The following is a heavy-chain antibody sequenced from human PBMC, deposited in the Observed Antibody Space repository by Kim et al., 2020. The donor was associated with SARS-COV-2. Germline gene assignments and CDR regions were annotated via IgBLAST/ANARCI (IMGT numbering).Heavy chain of an antibody. V-gene: IGHV3-7*01. CDR2: IKQDGSEK. Sequence: GGSLRLSCTASGFSFSRYWMSWVRQAPGKGPEWVANIKQDGSEKQYVDSVVGRSAVSRDNAKNSLFLQMNTLRAEDTAIYYCAREDGYNTFDLWGQGTLVTVSS. J-gene: IGHJ5*02. CDR1: GFSFSRYW. D-gene: IGHD2-2*03. CDR3: AREDGYNTFDL.